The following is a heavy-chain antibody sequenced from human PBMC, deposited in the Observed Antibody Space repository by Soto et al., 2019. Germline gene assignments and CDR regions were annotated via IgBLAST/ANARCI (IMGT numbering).Heavy chain of an antibody. CDR1: GFTFSNAW. J-gene: IGHJ6*02. CDR2: IKSKTDGGTT. D-gene: IGHD1-26*01. CDR3: LSVAGAHYYYYGMDV. Sequence: GGSLRLSCAASGFTFSNAWMNWVRQAPGKGLEWVGRIKSKTDGGTTDYAAPVKGRFTISRDDSKNTLYLQMNSLKTEDTAVYYCLSVAGAHYYYYGMDVWGQGTTVTVSS. V-gene: IGHV3-15*07.